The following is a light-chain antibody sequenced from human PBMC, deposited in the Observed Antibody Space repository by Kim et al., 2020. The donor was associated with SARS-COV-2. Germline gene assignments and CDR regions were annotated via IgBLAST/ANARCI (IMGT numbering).Light chain of an antibody. CDR3: KSRDIDGNHYV. CDR1: SLRRYY. J-gene: IGLJ1*01. Sequence: SSELTQDPVVSVALGQTVRITCQGDSLRRYYATWYQQRPGQAPMLVMYAENRRPSGIPDRFSGSISEYTASLTITGAQAEDEADYSCKSRDIDGNHYVFG. CDR2: AEN. V-gene: IGLV3-19*01.